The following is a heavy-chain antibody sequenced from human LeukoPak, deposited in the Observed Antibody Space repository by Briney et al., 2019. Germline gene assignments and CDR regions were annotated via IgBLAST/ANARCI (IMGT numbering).Heavy chain of an antibody. CDR3: ARELVGQYCSGGSCYNFYYYYYMDV. CDR1: GGSISSYY. Sequence: PSETLSLTCAVYGGSISSYYWSWIRQPAGKGLEWIGRIYTSGSTNYNPSLKSRVTMSVDTSKNQFSLKLSSVTAADTAVYYCARELVGQYCSGGSCYNFYYYYYMDVWGKGTTVTVSS. V-gene: IGHV4-4*07. J-gene: IGHJ6*03. CDR2: IYTSGST. D-gene: IGHD2-15*01.